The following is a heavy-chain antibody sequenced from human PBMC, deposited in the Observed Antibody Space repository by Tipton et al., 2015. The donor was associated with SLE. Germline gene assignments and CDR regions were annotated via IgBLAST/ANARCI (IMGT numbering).Heavy chain of an antibody. CDR1: GGSITSYY. J-gene: IGHJ6*02. Sequence: TLYLTCTVAGGSITSYYWSWIRQPPGKGLEWIGYIHFPGRTNYNPSLKSRVSMSLDTSNRFSLRLTSVTAADTATYYCARDELVVLSSARWSYYYGMDVWGQGTTVTVSS. D-gene: IGHD2-15*01. CDR2: IHFPGRT. V-gene: IGHV4-59*01. CDR3: ARDELVVLSSARWSYYYGMDV.